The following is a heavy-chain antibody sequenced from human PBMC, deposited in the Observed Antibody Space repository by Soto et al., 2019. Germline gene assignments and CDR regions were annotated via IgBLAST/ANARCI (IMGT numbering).Heavy chain of an antibody. CDR1: GFTFGDYA. J-gene: IGHJ6*03. CDR2: IRSKAYGGTT. V-gene: IGHV3-49*03. CDR3: TRAGTWIQPDYYYYYYMDV. D-gene: IGHD5-18*01. Sequence: GGSLRLSCTASGFTFGDYAMSWFRQAPGKGLEWVGFIRSKAYGGTTEYAASVKGRFTISRDDSKSIAYLQMNSLKTEDTAVYYCTRAGTWIQPDYYYYYYMDVWGKGTTVTVSS.